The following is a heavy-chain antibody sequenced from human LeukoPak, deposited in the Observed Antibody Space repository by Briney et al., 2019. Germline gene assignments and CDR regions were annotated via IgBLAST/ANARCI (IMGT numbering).Heavy chain of an antibody. V-gene: IGHV1-46*01. CDR2: INPSGGST. Sequence: GASVKVSCKASGYTFTSYYMHWVRQAPGQGLEWMGIINPSGGSTSYAQKFQGRVTITADESTSTAYMELSSLRSEDTAVYYCAGMTTVTPAYYYYGMDVWGQGTTVTVSS. CDR1: GYTFTSYY. CDR3: AGMTTVTPAYYYYGMDV. J-gene: IGHJ6*02. D-gene: IGHD4-11*01.